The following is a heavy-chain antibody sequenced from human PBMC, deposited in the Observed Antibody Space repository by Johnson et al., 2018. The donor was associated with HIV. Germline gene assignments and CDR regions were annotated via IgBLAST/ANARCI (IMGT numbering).Heavy chain of an antibody. CDR1: GFSFDDYA. CDR3: ARGSYNFWSGEREAFDI. J-gene: IGHJ3*02. CDR2: ISWTSGSI. V-gene: IGHV3-9*01. D-gene: IGHD3-3*01. Sequence: LVESGGGLVQPGRSLRLSCAASGFSFDDYAMHWVRQPPGKGLEWVSGISWTSGSIGYADSVQGRFTISRDNAKNTLYLQMNSLRAEDTALYYCARGSYNFWSGEREAFDIWGQGTMVTVSS.